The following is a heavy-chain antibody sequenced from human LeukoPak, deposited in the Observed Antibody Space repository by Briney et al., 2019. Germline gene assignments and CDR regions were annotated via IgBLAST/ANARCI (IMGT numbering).Heavy chain of an antibody. J-gene: IGHJ4*02. Sequence: ASVKVSCKASGYTFTSYGISWVRQAPGQGLEWMGWISAYNGNTNYAQKPQGRVTMTTDTSTSTAYMELRSLRSDDTAVYYCARVSDCSSTSCYGLFDYWGQGTLVTVSS. D-gene: IGHD2-2*01. CDR1: GYTFTSYG. CDR2: ISAYNGNT. V-gene: IGHV1-18*01. CDR3: ARVSDCSSTSCYGLFDY.